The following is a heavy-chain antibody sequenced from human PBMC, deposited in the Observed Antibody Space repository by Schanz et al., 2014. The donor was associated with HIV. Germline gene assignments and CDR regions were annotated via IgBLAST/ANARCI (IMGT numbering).Heavy chain of an antibody. D-gene: IGHD4-4*01. Sequence: QVHLVESGGGVVQPGRSLRLSCAASGFTFSSYGMHWVRQAPGKGLEWVAVISYDRSHKYYADSVKGRFTISRDNSKNTLFLQMNSLRAEDTAVYYCARVEGPPTFYYYYYGSDVWGQGTAVTVSS. CDR3: ARVEGPPTFYYYYYGSDV. J-gene: IGHJ6*02. V-gene: IGHV3-30*03. CDR2: ISYDRSHK. CDR1: GFTFSSYG.